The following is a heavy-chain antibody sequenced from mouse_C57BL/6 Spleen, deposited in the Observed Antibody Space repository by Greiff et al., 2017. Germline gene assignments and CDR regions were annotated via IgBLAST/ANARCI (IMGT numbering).Heavy chain of an antibody. CDR2: INPNNGGT. CDR3: ARPLYYGSSHWYFDV. J-gene: IGHJ1*03. CDR1: GYTFTDDY. V-gene: IGHV1-26*01. D-gene: IGHD1-1*01. Sequence: EVQLQQSGPELVKPGASVKISCKASGYTFTDDYMNWVKQSHGKSLEWIGDINPNNGGTSYNQKFKGKATLTVDKSSSTAYMELRSLTSEDSAVYYCARPLYYGSSHWYFDVWGTGTTVTVSS.